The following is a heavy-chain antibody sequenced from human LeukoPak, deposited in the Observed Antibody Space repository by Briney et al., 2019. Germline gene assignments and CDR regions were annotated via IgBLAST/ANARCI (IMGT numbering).Heavy chain of an antibody. V-gene: IGHV4-34*01. CDR3: ARQVLAVAGLDY. Sequence: SETLSLTCAVYGGSFSGYYWSWIRQPPGKGLEWIGEINHSGSTNYNPSLKSRVTISVDTSKNQFSLKLSSVTAADTAVYYCARQVLAVAGLDYWGQGTLVTVSS. D-gene: IGHD6-19*01. CDR1: GGSFSGYY. J-gene: IGHJ4*02. CDR2: INHSGST.